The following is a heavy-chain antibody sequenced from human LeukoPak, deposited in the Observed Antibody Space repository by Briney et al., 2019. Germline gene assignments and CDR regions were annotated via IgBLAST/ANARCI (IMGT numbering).Heavy chain of an antibody. CDR3: ARGPRGTFDY. V-gene: IGHV4-59*12. Sequence: SETLSLTCTVSGGSISSYYWSWIRQPPGKGLEWIGYIYYSGSTNYNPSLKGRVTISVDTSKNQFSLKLSSVTAADTAVYYCARGPRGTFDYWGQGTLVTVSS. J-gene: IGHJ4*02. CDR2: IYYSGST. CDR1: GGSISSYY.